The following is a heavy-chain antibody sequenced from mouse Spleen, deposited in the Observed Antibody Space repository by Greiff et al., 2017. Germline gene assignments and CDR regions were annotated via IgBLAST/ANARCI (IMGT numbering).Heavy chain of an antibody. J-gene: IGHJ4*01. CDR1: GFTFSSYA. V-gene: IGHV5-9*04. CDR2: ISSGGGNT. Sequence: EVKLMESGGGLVKLGGSLKLSCAASGFTFSSYAMSWVRQTPEKRLEWVATISSGGGNTYYPDSVKGRFTISRDNAKNTLYLQMSSLKSEDTAMYYCARSYYGNYWAMDYWGQGTSVTVSS. D-gene: IGHD2-10*01. CDR3: ARSYYGNYWAMDY.